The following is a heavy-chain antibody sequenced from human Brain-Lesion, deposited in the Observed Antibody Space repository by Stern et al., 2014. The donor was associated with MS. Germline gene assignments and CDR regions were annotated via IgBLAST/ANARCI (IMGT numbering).Heavy chain of an antibody. J-gene: IGHJ6*02. D-gene: IGHD2-2*01. Sequence: MQLVESGPGLVKPSQTLSLSCTVSGGSISSGGYYWSWIRQPAGKGLEWIGRIFNSGSTSYTPPPKSRVPKSIDPSKNQFSLRLNSMTAADTAVYYCARGRVVPGFQYYATDVWGQGTTVIVSS. CDR3: ARGRVVPGFQYYATDV. V-gene: IGHV4-61*02. CDR1: GGSISSGGYY. CDR2: IFNSGST.